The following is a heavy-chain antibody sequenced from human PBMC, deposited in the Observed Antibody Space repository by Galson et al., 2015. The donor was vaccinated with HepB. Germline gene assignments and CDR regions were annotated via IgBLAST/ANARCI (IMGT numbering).Heavy chain of an antibody. J-gene: IGHJ4*02. CDR1: GGSISSYY. CDR3: ASYYGSGSYYMSGSGPHFDY. V-gene: IGHV4-59*01. CDR2: IYYSGST. Sequence: ETLSLTCTVSGGSISSYYWSWIRQPPGKGLEWIGYIYYSGSTNYNPSLKSRVTISVDTSKNQFSLKLSSVTAADTAVYYCASYYGSGSYYMSGSGPHFDYWGQGTLVTVSS. D-gene: IGHD3-10*01.